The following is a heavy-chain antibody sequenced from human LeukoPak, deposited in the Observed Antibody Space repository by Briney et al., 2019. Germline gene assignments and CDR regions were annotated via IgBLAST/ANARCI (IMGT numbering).Heavy chain of an antibody. V-gene: IGHV3-7*01. J-gene: IGHJ4*02. CDR2: IKQDGSEK. CDR1: GFTISSYW. Sequence: PGGSLRLSCAASGFTISSYWMNWVRQAPGKGLEWVANIKQDGSEKKYVDSVKGRFTISRDNAKNSLYLQMNSLRAEDTAVYYCARDLSLYCSGGSCYSLNYWGQGTLVTVSS. CDR3: ARDLSLYCSGGSCYSLNY. D-gene: IGHD2-15*01.